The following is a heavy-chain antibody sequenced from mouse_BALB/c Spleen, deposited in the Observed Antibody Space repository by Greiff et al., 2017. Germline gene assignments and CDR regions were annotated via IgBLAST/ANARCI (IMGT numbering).Heavy chain of an antibody. CDR2: IYPGDGDT. J-gene: IGHJ2*01. CDR3: ASDYGSSLDY. CDR1: GYAFSSSW. Sequence: VQLQQSGPELVKPGASVKISCKASGYAFSSSWMNWVQQRPGQGLEWIGRIYPGDGDTNYNGKFKGKATLTADKSSSTAYMQLSSLTSVDSAVYFCASDYGSSLDYWGQGTTLTVSS. D-gene: IGHD1-1*01. V-gene: IGHV1-82*01.